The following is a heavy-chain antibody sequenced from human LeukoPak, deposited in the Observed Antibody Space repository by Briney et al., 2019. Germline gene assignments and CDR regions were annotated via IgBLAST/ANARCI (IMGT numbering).Heavy chain of an antibody. CDR3: ARGSITMVRGVIRGWFDP. D-gene: IGHD3-10*01. Sequence: SETLSLTCAVYGGSFSGYYWSWIRQPPGKGLEWIGEINHSRSTNYNPSLKSRVTISVDTSKNQFSLKLSSVTAADTAVYYCARGSITMVRGVIRGWFDPWGQGTLVTVSS. CDR2: INHSRST. J-gene: IGHJ5*02. V-gene: IGHV4-34*01. CDR1: GGSFSGYY.